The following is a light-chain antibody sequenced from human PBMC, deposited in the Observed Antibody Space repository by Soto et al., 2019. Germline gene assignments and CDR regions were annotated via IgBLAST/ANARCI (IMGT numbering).Light chain of an antibody. CDR2: WAS. CDR3: QQYDTTPQT. Sequence: DIVMTQSPDSLAVSLGERATINCKSSQSLLYTSNNKNYLAWYQQRPGQPPKLLIYWASTRESGVPDRFSGSGSGTDFTLTISSLQAEDVAVYYCQQYDTTPQTFGQGTKLEIK. J-gene: IGKJ2*01. CDR1: QSLLYTSNNKNY. V-gene: IGKV4-1*01.